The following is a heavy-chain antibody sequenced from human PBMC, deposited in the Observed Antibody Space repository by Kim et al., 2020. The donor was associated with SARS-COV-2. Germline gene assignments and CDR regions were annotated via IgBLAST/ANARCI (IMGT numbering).Heavy chain of an antibody. J-gene: IGHJ4*02. CDR2: ISGTADST. V-gene: IGHV3-23*01. D-gene: IGHD2-15*01. CDR1: GFSFSAYG. CDR3: LGPPRMAPAPPWDF. Sequence: GGSLRLSCAASGFSFSAYGLNWVRQAPGKRLEWVSSISGTADSTDYADSVKGRFTISRDNSKNMLYLEMNSLRVEDTAVYYCLGPPRMAPAPPWDFWGPG.